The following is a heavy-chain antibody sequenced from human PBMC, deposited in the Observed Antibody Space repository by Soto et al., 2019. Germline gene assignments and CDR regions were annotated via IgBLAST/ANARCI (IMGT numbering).Heavy chain of an antibody. V-gene: IGHV3-23*01. CDR2: ISGGGDST. CDR3: AKDRTVTTHDAFDI. CDR1: GFNFRSTA. D-gene: IGHD4-4*01. Sequence: PGGSLRLSCAASGFNFRSTAMSWVRQPPGKGLEWVSAISGGGDSTYYADSVKGRFTISRDNSKNTLYLQMNSLRAEDTAVYYCAKDRTVTTHDAFDIWGQGTMVTVSS. J-gene: IGHJ3*02.